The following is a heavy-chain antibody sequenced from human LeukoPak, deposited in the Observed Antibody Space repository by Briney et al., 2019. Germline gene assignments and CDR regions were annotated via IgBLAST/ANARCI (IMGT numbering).Heavy chain of an antibody. V-gene: IGHV1-2*06. CDR3: ARDHYDSSGYTMGY. D-gene: IGHD3-22*01. J-gene: IGHJ4*02. CDR2: INPNSGGT. CDR1: GYTFTGYY. Sequence: GASVKVSCXASGYTFTGYYMHWVRQAPGQGLAWMGRINPNSGGTNYAQKFQGRVTMTRDTSISTAYMELSRLRSDGTAVYYCARDHYDSSGYTMGYWGQGTLVTVSS.